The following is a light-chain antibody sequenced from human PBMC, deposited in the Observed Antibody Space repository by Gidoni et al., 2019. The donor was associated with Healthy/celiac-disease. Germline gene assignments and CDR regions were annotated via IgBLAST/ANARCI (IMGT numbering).Light chain of an antibody. Sequence: DIQMNQSPYSLSASVGDRVTITCRASQSISSYLNWYQQKPGKAPKLLFYAASSLQSGVPSRFSGGASGTDFPLTISILQPEDFATYYCQQSYSTPPLTFGPGTKVDIK. J-gene: IGKJ3*01. CDR3: QQSYSTPPLT. CDR2: AAS. V-gene: IGKV1-39*01. CDR1: QSISSY.